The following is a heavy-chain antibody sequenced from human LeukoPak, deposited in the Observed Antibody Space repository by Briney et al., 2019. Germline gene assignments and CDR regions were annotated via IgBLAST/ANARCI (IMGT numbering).Heavy chain of an antibody. CDR1: GITFSSYA. J-gene: IGHJ4*02. V-gene: IGHV3-30-3*01. D-gene: IGHD6-19*01. CDR3: ARGLGFSWYYFDY. CDR2: ISYDGSNK. Sequence: PGGSLRLSCAVSGITFSSYALHWVCQAPGKGLEWVAVISYDGSNKYHADYVKGRFTISRDNSKNTLYLQMNSLRAEDTAVYYCARGLGFSWYYFDYWGQGTLVTVSS.